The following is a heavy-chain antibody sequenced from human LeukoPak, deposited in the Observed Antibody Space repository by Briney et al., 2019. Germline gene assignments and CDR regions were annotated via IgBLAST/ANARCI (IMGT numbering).Heavy chain of an antibody. J-gene: IGHJ4*02. D-gene: IGHD3-22*01. CDR1: GFTFSSYN. CDR3: AKVLMIVVVSSPVDY. CDR2: ISSRSSYI. Sequence: GGSLRLSCAASGFTFSSYNMNWVRQAPGKGLEWVSSISSRSSYIYYADSVKGRFTISRDNAKNTLYLQMNSLRAEDTAVYYCAKVLMIVVVSSPVDYWGQGTLVTVSS. V-gene: IGHV3-21*04.